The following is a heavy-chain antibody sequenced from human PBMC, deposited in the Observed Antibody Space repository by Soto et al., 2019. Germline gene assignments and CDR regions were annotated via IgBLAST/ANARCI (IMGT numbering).Heavy chain of an antibody. CDR2: ISSSSSYI. CDR1: GFTFSSYS. V-gene: IGHV3-21*01. CDR3: ARDFTLHYYDSSGTFPTDY. Sequence: GGSLRLSCAASGFTFSSYSMNWVRQAPGKGLEWVSSISSSSSYIYYADSVKGRFTISRDNAKNSLYLQMNSLRAEDTAVYYCARDFTLHYYDSSGTFPTDYWGQGTLVTVSS. D-gene: IGHD3-22*01. J-gene: IGHJ4*02.